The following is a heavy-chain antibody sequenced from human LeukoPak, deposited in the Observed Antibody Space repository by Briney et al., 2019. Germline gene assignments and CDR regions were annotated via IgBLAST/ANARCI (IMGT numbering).Heavy chain of an antibody. D-gene: IGHD3-22*01. CDR1: GFTYDDYG. CDR3: AAALDSSSYFYWGFDY. V-gene: IGHV3-20*04. J-gene: IGHJ4*02. Sequence: GGSLRLSCAASGFTYDDYGMSWVRQAPGKGLEWVSGLNWNGGSTGYADSVKGRFTISRDNARKSLYLQMNSLRVEDTAFYYCAAALDSSSYFYWGFDYWGQGTLVTVSS. CDR2: LNWNGGST.